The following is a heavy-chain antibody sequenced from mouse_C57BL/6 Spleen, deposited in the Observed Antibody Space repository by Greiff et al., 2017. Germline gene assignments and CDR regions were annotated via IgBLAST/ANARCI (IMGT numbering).Heavy chain of an antibody. CDR3: TRLGFAY. CDR1: GYTFTDYE. J-gene: IGHJ3*01. V-gene: IGHV1-15*01. Sequence: VKLMQSGAELVRPGASVTLSCKASGYTFTDYEMHWVKQTPVHGLEWIGAIDPETGGTAYNQKFKGKAILTADKSSSTAYMELRSLTSEDSAVYYCTRLGFAYWGQGTLVTVSA. CDR2: IDPETGGT.